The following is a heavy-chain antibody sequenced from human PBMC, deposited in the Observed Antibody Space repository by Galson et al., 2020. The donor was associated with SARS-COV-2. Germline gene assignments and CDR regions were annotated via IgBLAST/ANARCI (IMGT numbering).Heavy chain of an antibody. CDR3: ASVRFLEMRVVGKGDYMDV. J-gene: IGHJ6*03. V-gene: IGHV4-34*01. CDR1: GGSFSGYY. Sequence: SETLSLTCAVYGGSFSGYYWSWIRQPPGTGLEWIGEINHSGSTNYNPSLKSRVTISVDTSKNQFSLKLSSVTAADTAVYYCASVRFLEMRVVGKGDYMDVWGKGTTVTVSS. D-gene: IGHD3-3*01. CDR2: INHSGST.